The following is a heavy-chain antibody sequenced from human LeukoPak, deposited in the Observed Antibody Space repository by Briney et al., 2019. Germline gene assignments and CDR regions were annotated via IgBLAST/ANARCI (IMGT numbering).Heavy chain of an antibody. V-gene: IGHV1-18*01. J-gene: IGHJ3*02. CDR2: ISPYKGNT. D-gene: IGHD4-11*01. Sequence: ASVKVSCTASGYTFINYGISWMRQAPGQGLEWMGWISPYKGNTNYAHKVRGRFTMTTDTSTSTPYMEMKSLRFDDTAVYYCARDDYLSFDIWGQGTVVTVSS. CDR3: ARDDYLSFDI. CDR1: GYTFINYG.